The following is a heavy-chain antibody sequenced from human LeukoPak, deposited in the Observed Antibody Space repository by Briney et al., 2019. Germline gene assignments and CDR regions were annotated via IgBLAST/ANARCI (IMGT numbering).Heavy chain of an antibody. D-gene: IGHD3-16*01. J-gene: IGHJ4*02. Sequence: ASVKASCKASGYTFTGYYMHWVRQAPGQGLEWMGWINPNSGGTNYAQKFQGRVTMTRDTSISTAYMELSRLRSDDTAVYYCASSGPLVMIHFGYWGQGTLVTVSS. V-gene: IGHV1-2*02. CDR3: ASSGPLVMIHFGY. CDR2: INPNSGGT. CDR1: GYTFTGYY.